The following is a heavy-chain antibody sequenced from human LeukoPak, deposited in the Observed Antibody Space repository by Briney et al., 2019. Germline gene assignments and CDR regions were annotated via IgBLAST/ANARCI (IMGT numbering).Heavy chain of an antibody. D-gene: IGHD3-10*01. CDR2: ISAYNGNT. Sequence: GASVKVSCKASGYTFTSYGISWVRQAPGQGLEWMGWISAYNGNTNYAQKFQGRVTITADKSTSTAYMELSSLRSEDTAVYYCASYGSGSLPRFDPWGQGTLVTVSS. CDR3: ASYGSGSLPRFDP. CDR1: GYTFTSYG. J-gene: IGHJ5*02. V-gene: IGHV1-18*01.